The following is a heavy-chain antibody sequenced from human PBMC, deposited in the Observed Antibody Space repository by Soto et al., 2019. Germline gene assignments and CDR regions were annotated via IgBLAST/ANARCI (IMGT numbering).Heavy chain of an antibody. J-gene: IGHJ1*01. CDR3: ERLPSKSPQH. CDR1: GFTFSSYW. V-gene: IGHV3-74*01. CDR2: ISTAARST. Sequence: EVQLVESGGGLVQPGGSLRLSCAASGFTFSSYWMHWVRQAPGKGLVWVSSISTAARSTSYADPVKGRFTISRDNAKNTLYLQMTSVRAEDTAVYYCERLPSKSPQHWGQGTLVIVSP. D-gene: IGHD4-4*01.